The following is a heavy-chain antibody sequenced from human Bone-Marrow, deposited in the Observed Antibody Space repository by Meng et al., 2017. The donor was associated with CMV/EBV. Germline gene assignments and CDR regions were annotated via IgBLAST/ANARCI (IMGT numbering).Heavy chain of an antibody. CDR2: ISAYNGNT. CDR1: AYTFTPYG. CDR3: ARDRFLERPGWFDP. V-gene: IGHV1-18*01. Sequence: KASAYTFTPYGLSWVRQAPEHGLEWMGWISAYNGNTNSAQKLQGRVTMTTDTSTSTAYMELRSLRSDDTAVYYCARDRFLERPGWFDPWGQGTLVTVSS. D-gene: IGHD3-3*01. J-gene: IGHJ5*02.